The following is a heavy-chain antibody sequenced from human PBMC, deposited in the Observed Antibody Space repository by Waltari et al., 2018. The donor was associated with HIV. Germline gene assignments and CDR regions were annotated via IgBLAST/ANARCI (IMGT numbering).Heavy chain of an antibody. V-gene: IGHV4-39*02. CDR1: GASIRASGFY. D-gene: IGHD3-10*01. Sequence: QVHLQESGPGLLKPAETLSLTCKISGASIRASGFYWGWIRQPPGKTFEWLGGLHFSGDTVDNPTRRSRLNMSADTSSNQLSLTVNLVTATDTAVYCCVRVGSGIYFPTRVDFWGQGALVTVSS. CDR2: LHFSGDT. CDR3: VRVGSGIYFPTRVDF. J-gene: IGHJ3*01.